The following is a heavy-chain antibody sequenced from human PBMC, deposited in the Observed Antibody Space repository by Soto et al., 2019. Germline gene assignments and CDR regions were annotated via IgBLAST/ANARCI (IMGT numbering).Heavy chain of an antibody. V-gene: IGHV1-46*01. CDR3: ARDLRYCSSTSCYWKTVDY. Sequence: GASVKVSCKASGYTFTSYYMHCVRQAPGQGLEWMGIINPSGGSTSYAQKFQGRVTMTRDTSTSTVYMELSSLRSEDTAVYYCARDLRYCSSTSCYWKTVDYWGQGTLVTVSS. CDR2: INPSGGST. J-gene: IGHJ4*02. CDR1: GYTFTSYY. D-gene: IGHD2-2*01.